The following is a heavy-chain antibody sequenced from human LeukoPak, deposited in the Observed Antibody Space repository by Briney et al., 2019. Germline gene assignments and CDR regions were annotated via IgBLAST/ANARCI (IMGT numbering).Heavy chain of an antibody. Sequence: GASVTVSCTASGYTFTSYGISWVRQAPGQGLEWMGWISAYNGNTNYAQKLQGRVTMTTDTSTSTAYMELRSLRSDDTAVCYCARCVHLLEGFDPWGQGTLVTVSS. CDR1: GYTFTSYG. CDR2: ISAYNGNT. CDR3: ARCVHLLEGFDP. J-gene: IGHJ5*02. V-gene: IGHV1-18*01.